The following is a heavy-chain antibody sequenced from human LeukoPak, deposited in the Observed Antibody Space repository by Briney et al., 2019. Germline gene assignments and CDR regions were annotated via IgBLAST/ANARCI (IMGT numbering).Heavy chain of an antibody. J-gene: IGHJ4*02. Sequence: PGGSLRLSCAASGFTFSSYAMSWVRQAPGKGLEGVSAISGSGGSPYYADSVKGRFTISRDNSKNTLYLQLNSLRAEDTAVYYCAKDTRDGYNPGDYWGQGTLVTVSS. V-gene: IGHV3-23*01. CDR3: AKDTRDGYNPGDY. CDR1: GFTFSSYA. CDR2: ISGSGGSP. D-gene: IGHD5-24*01.